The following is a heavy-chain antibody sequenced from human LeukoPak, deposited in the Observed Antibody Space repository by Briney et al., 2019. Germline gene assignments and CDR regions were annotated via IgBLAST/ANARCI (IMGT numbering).Heavy chain of an antibody. CDR3: ARVDSWELPV. CDR2: ISSSSSYI. J-gene: IGHJ3*01. D-gene: IGHD1-26*01. Sequence: GGSLRLSCAASGFTFSSYSMNWVRRAPGKRLEWVSSISSSSSYIYYADSVKGRFTISRDNAKNSLYLQMNSLRAEDTAVYYCARVDSWELPVWGQGTMVTVSS. V-gene: IGHV3-21*01. CDR1: GFTFSSYS.